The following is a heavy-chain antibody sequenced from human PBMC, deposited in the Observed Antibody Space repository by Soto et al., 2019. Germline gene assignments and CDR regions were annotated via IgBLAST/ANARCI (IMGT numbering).Heavy chain of an antibody. D-gene: IGHD4-17*01. CDR1: GYTFTNYG. Sequence: AAVKVSCKASGYTFTNYGISWVRQAPGQGLEWMGWISGYNGNTKYAPKFQGRVTLTSDTSTSTSYIQLRSLRSEDTAVYYCARGPSYSDSYFDHWGQGTLVTVSS. CDR2: ISGYNGNT. V-gene: IGHV1-18*01. CDR3: ARGPSYSDSYFDH. J-gene: IGHJ4*02.